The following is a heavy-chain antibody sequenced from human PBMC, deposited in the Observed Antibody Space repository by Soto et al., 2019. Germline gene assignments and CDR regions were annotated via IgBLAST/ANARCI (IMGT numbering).Heavy chain of an antibody. CDR3: AHIPDYYQYDWFDP. J-gene: IGHJ5*02. CDR1: GFSLTTRGVG. CDR2: IYWDDDK. V-gene: IGHV2-5*02. D-gene: IGHD3-16*01. Sequence: QITLKESGPTLVKPTQTLTLTCTFSGFSLTTRGVGVGWIRQPPGKALECLALIYWDDDKRYSPSLQSRLSITXXTXKNQVVLTMTNVDPVDTATYYCAHIPDYYQYDWFDPWGQGTLVSVSS.